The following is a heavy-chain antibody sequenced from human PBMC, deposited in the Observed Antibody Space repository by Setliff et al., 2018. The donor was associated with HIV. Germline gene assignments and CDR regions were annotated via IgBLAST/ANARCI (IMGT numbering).Heavy chain of an antibody. V-gene: IGHV4-59*01. CDR3: ARDRPPSTVDMLGAFDR. CDR2: IFDSGST. CDR1: GGSINSYY. J-gene: IGHJ3*02. Sequence: SETLSLTCTVSGGSINSYYWSWIRQPPGKGLEWIGYIFDSGSTNYNPSFESRVTISVDTSKNQFSLKLSSLTAADTAVYYCARDRPPSTVDMLGAFDRWGQGTMVTVSS. D-gene: IGHD4-17*01.